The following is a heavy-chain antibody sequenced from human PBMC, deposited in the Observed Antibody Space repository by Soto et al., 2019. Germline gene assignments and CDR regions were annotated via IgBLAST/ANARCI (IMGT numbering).Heavy chain of an antibody. CDR3: ARDLSSSYYYCGMDV. CDR2: IIPIFGTA. CDR1: GGTFSSYA. J-gene: IGHJ6*02. Sequence: SVKVSCKASGGTFSSYAISWVRQAPGQGLEWMGGIIPIFGTASYAQKFQGRVTITADKSTSTAYMELSSLRSEDTAVYYCARDLSSSYYYCGMDVWGQGTTVTGSS. V-gene: IGHV1-69*06. D-gene: IGHD6-6*01.